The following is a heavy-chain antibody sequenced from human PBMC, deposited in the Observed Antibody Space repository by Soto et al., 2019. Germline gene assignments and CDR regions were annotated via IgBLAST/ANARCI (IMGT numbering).Heavy chain of an antibody. Sequence: PSETLSLTCAVYGGSFSGDYWSWIRQPPGKGLEWIGEINHSGSTNYNPSLKSRVTISVDTSKNQFSLKLSSVTAADTAVYYCARFGYGSGSSSYYYYYYMDVWGKGTTVTVSS. CDR2: INHSGST. CDR1: GGSFSGDY. J-gene: IGHJ6*03. CDR3: ARFGYGSGSSSYYYYYYMDV. D-gene: IGHD3-10*01. V-gene: IGHV4-34*01.